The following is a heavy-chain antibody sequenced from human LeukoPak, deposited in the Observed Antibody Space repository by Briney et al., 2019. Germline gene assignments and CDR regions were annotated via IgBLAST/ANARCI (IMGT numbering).Heavy chain of an antibody. Sequence: ASVKVSCKASGYTFTSYGFSWVRQAPGQGLEWMGWISAYNGNTNYAQKLQGRVTMTTDTSTSTAYMELRSLRSDDTAVYYCARDGRLGYCSSTSCYPGTFDPWGQGTLVTVSS. CDR3: ARDGRLGYCSSTSCYPGTFDP. CDR2: ISAYNGNT. J-gene: IGHJ5*02. CDR1: GYTFTSYG. D-gene: IGHD2-2*01. V-gene: IGHV1-18*01.